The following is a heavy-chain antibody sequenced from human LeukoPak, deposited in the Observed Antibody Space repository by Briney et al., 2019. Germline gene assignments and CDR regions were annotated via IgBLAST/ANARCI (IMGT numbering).Heavy chain of an antibody. D-gene: IGHD5-18*01. Sequence: GGSLRLSCAASGXSFSTSAMNWVPQAPGKGLEWVLTIRDDCDVGLYADCVEGHFTISRDYYKNTLFLQMNSLRHEDTAVYYCAKKTRGYSYGTLDYWGQGTLVTVSS. V-gene: IGHV3-23*01. CDR3: AKKTRGYSYGTLDY. CDR2: IRDDCDVG. CDR1: GXSFSTSA. J-gene: IGHJ4*02.